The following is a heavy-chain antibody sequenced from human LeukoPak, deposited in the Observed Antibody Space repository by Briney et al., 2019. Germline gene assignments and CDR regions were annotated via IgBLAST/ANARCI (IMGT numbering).Heavy chain of an antibody. V-gene: IGHV4-59*08. Sequence: SETLSLTCTVSGGSISSYYWSWLRQPPGKGLEWIGYIYYSGSTNYNPSLKSRVTISVDTSKNQFSLKLSSVTAADTAVYYCARLRSSSGSDYWGQGTLVTVSS. CDR3: ARLRSSSGSDY. J-gene: IGHJ4*02. D-gene: IGHD6-6*01. CDR2: IYYSGST. CDR1: GGSISSYY.